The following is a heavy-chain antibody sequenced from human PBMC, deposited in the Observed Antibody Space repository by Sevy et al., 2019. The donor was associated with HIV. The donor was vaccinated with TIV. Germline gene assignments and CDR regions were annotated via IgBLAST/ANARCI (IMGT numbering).Heavy chain of an antibody. D-gene: IGHD3-10*02. CDR2: INEDGSTK. CDR3: LRALCKADSL. V-gene: IGHV3-7*01. Sequence: GGSLRLSCAASGFNIRVYWMLWVRQAPGKGLEWVANINEDGSTKYYLESVKGRFTISRDNAENSVFLQMNSLRVEDTAVYYCLRALCKADSLWGQGTLVTVSS. CDR1: GFNIRVYW. J-gene: IGHJ4*02.